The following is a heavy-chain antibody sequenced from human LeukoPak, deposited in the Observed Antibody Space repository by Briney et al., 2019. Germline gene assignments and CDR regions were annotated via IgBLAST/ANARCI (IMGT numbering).Heavy chain of an antibody. V-gene: IGHV4-34*01. D-gene: IGHD2-2*02. CDR1: GGSFSGYY. Sequence: PSETLSLTCAVYGGSFSGYYWSWIRQPPGKGLEWIGEINHSGSTNYNPSLKSLVTISVGTCKNQFSLKLSSVTAADTAVYYCARLGLEDIVVVPAAIYGAFDIWGQGTMVTVSS. CDR2: INHSGST. CDR3: ARLGLEDIVVVPAAIYGAFDI. J-gene: IGHJ3*02.